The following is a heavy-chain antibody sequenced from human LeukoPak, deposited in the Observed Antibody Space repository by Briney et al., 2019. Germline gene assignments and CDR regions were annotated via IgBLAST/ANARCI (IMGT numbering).Heavy chain of an antibody. D-gene: IGHD3-3*01. CDR2: INPNSGGT. CDR1: GYTFTGYY. J-gene: IGHJ5*02. Sequence: ASVKVSCKASGYTFTGYYMHWVRQAPGQGLEWRGWINPNSGGTNYAQKFQGRVTMTRDTSISTAYMELSRLRSDDTAVYYCASRDGRSSSFRFDPWGQGTLVSVSS. CDR3: ASRDGRSSSFRFDP. V-gene: IGHV1-2*02.